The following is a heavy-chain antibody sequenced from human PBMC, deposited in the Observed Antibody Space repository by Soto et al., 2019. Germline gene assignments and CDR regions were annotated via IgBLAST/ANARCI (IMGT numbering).Heavy chain of an antibody. CDR1: GFTFSSYG. V-gene: IGHV3-33*01. CDR3: ARGTVTEAFDI. J-gene: IGHJ3*02. Sequence: GGSLRLSCAASGFTFSSYGMHWVRQAPGKGLEWVAVIWYDGSNKYYADSVKGRFTISRDSSKNTLYLQMNSLRAEDTAVYYCARGTVTEAFDIWGQGTMVTVSS. CDR2: IWYDGSNK. D-gene: IGHD4-17*01.